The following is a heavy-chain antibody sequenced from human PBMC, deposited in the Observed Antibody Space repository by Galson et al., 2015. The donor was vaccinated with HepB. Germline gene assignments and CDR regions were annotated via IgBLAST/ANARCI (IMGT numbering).Heavy chain of an antibody. CDR3: ARGLGYSDGSGS. CDR2: VKTDGNSA. CDR1: GFTLSSYW. Sequence: SLRLSCAVSGFTLSSYWMHWVRHAPGKGLVWVSRVKTDGNSAVYADSVKGRFTISGDNGKNTLYLQMNSLRPDDTAVYYCARGLGYSDGSGSWGQGTLVTVSS. J-gene: IGHJ4*02. D-gene: IGHD1-26*01. V-gene: IGHV3-74*01.